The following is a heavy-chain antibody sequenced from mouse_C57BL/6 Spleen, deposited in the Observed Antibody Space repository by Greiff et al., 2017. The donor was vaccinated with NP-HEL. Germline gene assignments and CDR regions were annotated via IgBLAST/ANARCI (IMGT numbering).Heavy chain of an antibody. CDR2: IGPNSGGT. V-gene: IGHV1-72*01. CDR3: ARGRDWYFDV. J-gene: IGHJ1*03. Sequence: QVPLQQPGAALVKPGASVKLSCTASGYTFTSYWMPWVHQSPGRGLEWIGRIGPNSGGTKYNEKLKSRATLTVDKPSSTAYMQLSSLTSEDSAGYYGARGRDWYFDVWGTGTTVTVSS. CDR1: GYTFTSYW.